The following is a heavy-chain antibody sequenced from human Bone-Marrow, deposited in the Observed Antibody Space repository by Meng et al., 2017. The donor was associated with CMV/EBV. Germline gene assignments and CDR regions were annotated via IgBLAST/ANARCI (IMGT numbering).Heavy chain of an antibody. V-gene: IGHV1-18*01. CDR3: ARVPSYCSGGSCWQNGMDV. CDR2: ISAYNGNT. Sequence: ASVKVSCKVSGYTLTELSMHWVRQAPGQGLEWMGWISAYNGNTNYAQKLQGRVTMTTDTSTSTAYMELRSLRSDDTAVYYCARVPSYCSGGSCWQNGMDVWGRGTTVTFSS. J-gene: IGHJ6*02. CDR1: GYTLTELS. D-gene: IGHD2-15*01.